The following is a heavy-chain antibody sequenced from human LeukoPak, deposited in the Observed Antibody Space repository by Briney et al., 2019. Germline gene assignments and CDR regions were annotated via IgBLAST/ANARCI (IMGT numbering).Heavy chain of an antibody. D-gene: IGHD2-15*01. Sequence: GGSLRLSCAASGFTFSDHYMDWVRQAPGKGLEWVGRTRNKANSYTTEYAASVKGRFTISRDDSKNSLYLQMNNLKTEDTAVYYCARPFPDCSGGSCYYYFDYWGQGTLVTVSS. CDR2: TRNKANSYTT. CDR3: ARPFPDCSGGSCYYYFDY. V-gene: IGHV3-72*01. J-gene: IGHJ4*02. CDR1: GFTFSDHY.